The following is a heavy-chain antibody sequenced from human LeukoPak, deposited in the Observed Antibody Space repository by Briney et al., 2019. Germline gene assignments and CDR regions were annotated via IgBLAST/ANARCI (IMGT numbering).Heavy chain of an antibody. CDR1: GGSISGYY. D-gene: IGHD1-26*01. J-gene: IGHJ4*02. CDR2: TYTSGSN. CDR3: ARESGSYRGVDY. Sequence: PSETLSLTCAVSGGSISGYYWSWIRQPAGKGLEWIGRTYTSGSNNYNPSLMSRVTMSVDTSKSQFSLNLTSVTAADTAVYYCARESGSYRGVDYWGQGTLVTVSS. V-gene: IGHV4-4*07.